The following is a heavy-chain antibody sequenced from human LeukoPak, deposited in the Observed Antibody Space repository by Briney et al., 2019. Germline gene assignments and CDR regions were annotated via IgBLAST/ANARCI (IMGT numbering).Heavy chain of an antibody. CDR3: AREARVAPYFDY. Sequence: PGRSLRLSCAASGFTFSSYAMHWVRQAPGKGLEWVAVISYDGSNKYYADSVKGRFTISRDSSKNTLYLQMNSLRAEDTAVYYCAREARVAPYFDYWGQGTLVTVSS. J-gene: IGHJ4*02. V-gene: IGHV3-30*04. CDR1: GFTFSSYA. CDR2: ISYDGSNK. D-gene: IGHD4-23*01.